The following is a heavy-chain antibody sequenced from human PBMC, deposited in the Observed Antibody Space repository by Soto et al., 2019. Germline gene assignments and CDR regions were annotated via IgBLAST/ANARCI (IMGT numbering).Heavy chain of an antibody. D-gene: IGHD4-17*01. V-gene: IGHV3-30*18. Sequence: GSLRLSCAASGFTFSSYGMHWVRQAPGKGLEWVAVISYDGSNKYYADSEKGRFTISRDNSKNTLYLQMNSLRAEDTAVYYCAKYKSYGGGFDPWGQGTLVTVSS. CDR2: ISYDGSNK. CDR1: GFTFSSYG. J-gene: IGHJ5*02. CDR3: AKYKSYGGGFDP.